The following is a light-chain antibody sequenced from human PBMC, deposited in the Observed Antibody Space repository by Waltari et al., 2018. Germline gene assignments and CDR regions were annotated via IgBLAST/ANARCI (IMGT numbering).Light chain of an antibody. J-gene: IGKJ4*01. CDR1: QRVLYSSHNKDY. CDR2: WAA. V-gene: IGKV4-1*01. CDR3: QQYYSTPLT. Sequence: DIVMTQSPDSLAVSLGERATINCKSSQRVLYSSHNKDYLAWNQQKPGPPPKLLMYWAATRESGVPDRFSGSGSGTDFTLTISSLQAEDVAVYYCQQYYSTPLTFGGGTKVEIK.